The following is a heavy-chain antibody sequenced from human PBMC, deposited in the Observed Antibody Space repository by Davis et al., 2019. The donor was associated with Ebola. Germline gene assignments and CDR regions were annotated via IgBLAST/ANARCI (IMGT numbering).Heavy chain of an antibody. Sequence: AASVKVSCKASGYTFTRYGISWVRQAPGQGLEWMGWISAYNGNTNYAKNLQGRVTMTTDTSTSTAYMEVRSLRYDDTAVYYCARAVTMVLPSGWFDPWGQGTLVTVSS. J-gene: IGHJ5*02. D-gene: IGHD3-10*01. CDR3: ARAVTMVLPSGWFDP. CDR2: ISAYNGNT. V-gene: IGHV1-18*01. CDR1: GYTFTRYG.